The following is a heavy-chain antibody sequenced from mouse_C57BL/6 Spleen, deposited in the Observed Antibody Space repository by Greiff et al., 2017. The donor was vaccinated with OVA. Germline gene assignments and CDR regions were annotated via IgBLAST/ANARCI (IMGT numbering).Heavy chain of an antibody. J-gene: IGHJ3*01. D-gene: IGHD2-3*01. V-gene: IGHV1-26*01. Sequence: EVQLQQSGPELVKPGASVKISCKASGYTFTDYYMNWVKQSHGKSLEWIGDINPNNGGTSYNQKFKGKATLTVDKSSSTAYMELRSLTSEDSAVYYCARSGDGYSFAYWGQGTLVTVSA. CDR2: INPNNGGT. CDR3: ARSGDGYSFAY. CDR1: GYTFTDYY.